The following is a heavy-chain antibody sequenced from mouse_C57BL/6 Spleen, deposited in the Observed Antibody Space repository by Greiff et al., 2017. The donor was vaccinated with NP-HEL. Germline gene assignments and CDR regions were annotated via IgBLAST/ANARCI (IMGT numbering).Heavy chain of an antibody. J-gene: IGHJ4*01. Sequence: EVQRVESGGGLVKPGGSLKLSCAASGFTFSDYGMHWVRQAPEKGLEWVAYISSGSSAIYYADTVKGRFTISRDNAKNTLFLQMTSLRSEDTAMYYCARSPVVEAMDYWGQGTSVTVSS. CDR3: ARSPVVEAMDY. V-gene: IGHV5-17*01. CDR1: GFTFSDYG. D-gene: IGHD1-1*01. CDR2: ISSGSSAI.